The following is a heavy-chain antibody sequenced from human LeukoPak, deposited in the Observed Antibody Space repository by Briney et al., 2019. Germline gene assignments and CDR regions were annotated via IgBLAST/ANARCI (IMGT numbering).Heavy chain of an antibody. D-gene: IGHD4-17*01. CDR2: LNPNSGGT. J-gene: IGHJ4*02. CDR3: ARPTTVTEIDH. V-gene: IGHV1-2*06. CDR1: GYTFTGYY. Sequence: GASVKVSCKASGYTFTGYYMHWVRQAPGQGLEWMGRLNPNSGGTNYAQKFQGRVTMTRDTSISTAYMELSRLRSDDTAVYYCARPTTVTEIDHWGQGTLVTVSS.